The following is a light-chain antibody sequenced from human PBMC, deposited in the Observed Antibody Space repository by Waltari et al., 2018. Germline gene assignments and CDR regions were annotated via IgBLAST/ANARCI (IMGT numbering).Light chain of an antibody. CDR2: AAS. CDR3: QQDNSFPAT. J-gene: IGKJ2*01. Sequence: DIQMTQSPSSVSASVRDRFTITCLARQGLGSWLAWDQQKPGKAPKLLIYAASSLQSGVPSRFSGSGSGTDVTLTISSLQPEDFATYYCQQDNSFPATFGRGTKVEIK. CDR1: QGLGSW. V-gene: IGKV1-12*01.